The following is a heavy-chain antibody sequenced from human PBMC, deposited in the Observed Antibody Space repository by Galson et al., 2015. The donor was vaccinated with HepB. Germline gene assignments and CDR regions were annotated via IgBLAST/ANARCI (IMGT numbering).Heavy chain of an antibody. J-gene: IGHJ4*02. D-gene: IGHD3-10*01. CDR1: GFTFSSYN. CDR3: ARGGGTYYDGSGSYATPFDY. CDR2: ISSSSTYI. Sequence: SLRLSCAASGFTFSSYNMNWVRQAPGKGLEWVSSISSSSTYIFHADSVKGRFTISRDNANNSLYLQMNSLTADDTAVYYCARGGGTYYDGSGSYATPFDYWGQGILVTVSS. V-gene: IGHV3-21*01.